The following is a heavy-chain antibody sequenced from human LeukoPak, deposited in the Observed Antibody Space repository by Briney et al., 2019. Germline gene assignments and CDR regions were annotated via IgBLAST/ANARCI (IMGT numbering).Heavy chain of an antibody. D-gene: IGHD3-10*01. J-gene: IGHJ3*02. CDR3: ARVKGPGSNAFDI. Sequence: PGGSLRLSCAASGFTFSSYSMNWVRQAPGKGLEWVSSISSSSSYIYYADSVKGRFTISRDNAKNSLYLQMNSLRAEDTAVYYCARVKGPGSNAFDIWGQGTMVTVSS. CDR1: GFTFSSYS. CDR2: ISSSSSYI. V-gene: IGHV3-21*01.